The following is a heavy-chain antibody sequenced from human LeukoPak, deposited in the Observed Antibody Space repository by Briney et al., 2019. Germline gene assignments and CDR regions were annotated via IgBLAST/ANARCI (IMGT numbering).Heavy chain of an antibody. CDR1: GFTFSSYA. CDR3: AKRAGYNSNYFDY. D-gene: IGHD5-24*01. J-gene: IGHJ4*02. V-gene: IGHV3-23*01. Sequence: PGGPLRLSCAASGFTFSSYAMSWFRQAPGKGLEWVSAISGSGSSTYYADSVKGRFTISRDNSKNTLYLQMNSLRAEDTAVYYCAKRAGYNSNYFDYWGQGTLVTVSS. CDR2: ISGSGSST.